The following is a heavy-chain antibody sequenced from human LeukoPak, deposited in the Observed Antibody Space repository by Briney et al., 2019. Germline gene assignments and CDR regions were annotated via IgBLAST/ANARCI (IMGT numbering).Heavy chain of an antibody. V-gene: IGHV3-33*01. J-gene: IGHJ4*02. CDR2: IWYDGSNK. CDR1: GFTFSSYG. CDR3: ARESLGSSGWYDY. D-gene: IGHD6-19*01. Sequence: GGSLRLSCAASGFTFSSYGMHWVRQAPGKGLEWVAVIWYDGSNKYYADSVKGRFTISRDNSKNTLYLQMNSLRAEDTAVYYCARESLGSSGWYDYWGQGTLVTVSS.